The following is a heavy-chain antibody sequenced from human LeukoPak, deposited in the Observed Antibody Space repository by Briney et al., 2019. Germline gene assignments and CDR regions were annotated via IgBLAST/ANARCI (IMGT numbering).Heavy chain of an antibody. CDR1: GGSISSYY. J-gene: IGHJ5*02. V-gene: IGHV4-4*07. D-gene: IGHD3-22*01. CDR2: IYTSGST. CDR3: ARDGSSDSSGYYWGNNWFDP. Sequence: SETLSLTCTVSGGSISSYYWSWIRQPAGKGLELSGRIYTSGSTNYNPSLKSRVTMSVDTSKNQFSLKLSSVTAADTAVYYCARDGSSDSSGYYWGNNWFDPWGQGTLVTVSS.